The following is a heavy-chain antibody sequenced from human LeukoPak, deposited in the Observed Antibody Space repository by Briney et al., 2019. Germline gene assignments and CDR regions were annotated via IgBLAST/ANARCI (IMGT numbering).Heavy chain of an antibody. CDR3: ARYVVYGSGKYYFHY. V-gene: IGHV4-39*01. Sequence: PSETLSLTCTVSGGPVSSTTYHWSWIRQPPGKGLEWIASINYSGSTYYNPSLKSRVTISVDTSENQFSLKLSSVTAADTAVYYCARYVVYGSGKYYFHYWGKGTLVTVSS. D-gene: IGHD3-10*01. CDR1: GGPVSSTTYH. J-gene: IGHJ4*02. CDR2: INYSGST.